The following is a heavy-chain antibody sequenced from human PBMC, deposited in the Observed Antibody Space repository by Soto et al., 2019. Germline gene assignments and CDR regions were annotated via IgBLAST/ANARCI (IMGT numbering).Heavy chain of an antibody. CDR1: GYSFTSYW. D-gene: IGHD3-10*01. J-gene: IGHJ6*02. CDR3: ARGESMVRGVIVYGMDV. Sequence: GESLKISCKGSGYSFTSYWIGWVRQMPGKGLEWMGIIYPGDSDTRYSPSFQGQVTISADKSISTAYLQWSSLKASDTAMYYCARGESMVRGVIVYGMDVWGQGTTVTVSS. CDR2: IYPGDSDT. V-gene: IGHV5-51*01.